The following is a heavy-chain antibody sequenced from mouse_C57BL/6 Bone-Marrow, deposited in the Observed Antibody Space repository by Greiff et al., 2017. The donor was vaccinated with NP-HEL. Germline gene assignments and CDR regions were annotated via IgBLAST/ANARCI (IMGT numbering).Heavy chain of an antibody. D-gene: IGHD1-1*01. V-gene: IGHV1-5*01. CDR2: IYPGNSDT. CDR3: AGYYYGSSPPFDY. J-gene: IGHJ2*01. CDR1: GYTFTSYW. Sequence: EVQLQQSGTVLARPGASVKMSCKTSGYTFTSYWMHWVKQRPGQGLEWIGAIYPGNSDTSYNQKFKGKAKLTAVTSASTAYMELSSLTNEDSAVYYCAGYYYGSSPPFDYWGQGTTLTVSS.